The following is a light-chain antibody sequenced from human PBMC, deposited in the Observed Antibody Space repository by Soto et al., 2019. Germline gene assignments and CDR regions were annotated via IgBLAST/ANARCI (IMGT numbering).Light chain of an antibody. CDR2: GAS. V-gene: IGKV3-15*01. CDR1: QSVNNN. Sequence: EIVLTQSPATLSLSPGESATLSCRASQSVNNNLAWYQQKPGQAPRLLIYGASTRATDIPARFSGSGSGTECTLTISSLQSEDFAVYSCQQYNDWPRTFGQGTKVEIK. CDR3: QQYNDWPRT. J-gene: IGKJ1*01.